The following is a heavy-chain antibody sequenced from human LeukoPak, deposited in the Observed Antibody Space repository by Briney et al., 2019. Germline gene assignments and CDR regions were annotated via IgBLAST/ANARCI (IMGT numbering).Heavy chain of an antibody. J-gene: IGHJ5*02. CDR1: GFTFSSYA. D-gene: IGHD2-2*01. Sequence: GGSLRLSCAASGFTFSSYAMHWVRQAPGKGLKWVAVISYDGSNKYYADSVKGRFTISRDNSKNTLYLQMNSLRAEDTAVYYCASLGGIVVVPAAIWDWFDPWGQGTLVTVSS. CDR3: ASLGGIVVVPAAIWDWFDP. CDR2: ISYDGSNK. V-gene: IGHV3-30-3*01.